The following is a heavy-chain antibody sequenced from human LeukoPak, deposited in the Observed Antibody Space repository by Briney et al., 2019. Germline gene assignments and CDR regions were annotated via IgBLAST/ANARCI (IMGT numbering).Heavy chain of an antibody. D-gene: IGHD1-1*01. V-gene: IGHV1-69*04. CDR1: GGTFSSYA. CDR3: ARGELERWWRGVGYYYYGMDV. Sequence: GASVKVSCKASGGTFSSYAISWVRQAPGQGLEWMGRIIPILGIANYAQKFQGRVTITADKSTSTAYMELSSLRSEDTAVYYCARGELERWWRGVGYYYYGMDVWGQGTTVTVSS. J-gene: IGHJ6*02. CDR2: IIPILGIA.